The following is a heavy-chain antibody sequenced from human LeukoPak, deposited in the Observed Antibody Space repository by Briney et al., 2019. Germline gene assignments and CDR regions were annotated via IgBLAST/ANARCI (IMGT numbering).Heavy chain of an antibody. V-gene: IGHV1-69*04. CDR1: GGTFSSYA. D-gene: IGHD6-13*01. CDR2: IIPILGIA. J-gene: IGHJ4*02. CDR3: ARQGAAASFDY. Sequence: ASVKVSCKASGGTFSSYAISWVRQAPGQGLEWMGRIIPILGIANYAQKFQGRVTMTRDTSASTAYMELSRLRSDDTAVYYCARQGAAASFDYWGQGTLVTVSS.